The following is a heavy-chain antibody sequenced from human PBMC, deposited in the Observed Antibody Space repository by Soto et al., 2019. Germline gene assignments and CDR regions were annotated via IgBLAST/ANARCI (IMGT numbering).Heavy chain of an antibody. CDR3: AALNVGVGSNSFDS. CDR2: IGPAGDS. J-gene: IGHJ4*02. CDR1: GFTFSSNH. V-gene: IGHV3-13*01. Sequence: DVHLVESGGGLVQPGGSLRLSCAVSGFTFSSNHLNWVRQGRGEGLEWVSGIGPAGDSYYSGSVKGRFIISRENAKNSFYLQMNHLRAEDTAVYVCAALNVGVGSNSFDSWGQGTLVTVSS. D-gene: IGHD1-26*01.